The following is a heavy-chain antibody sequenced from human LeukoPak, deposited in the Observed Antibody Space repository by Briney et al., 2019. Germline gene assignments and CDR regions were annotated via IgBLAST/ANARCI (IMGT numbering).Heavy chain of an antibody. CDR1: GFTFSSYA. CDR3: AKDLRGGCSSTGCYPPGY. V-gene: IGHV3-23*01. J-gene: IGHJ4*02. D-gene: IGHD2-2*01. CDR2: ITGNGVST. Sequence: GGSLRLSCAASGFTFSSYAMSWVRQAPGKGLEWVSVITGNGVSTFYADSVKGRFTISRDNSKNTLYLQMNSLRAEDTAVYFCAKDLRGGCSSTGCYPPGYWGQGTLVTVSS.